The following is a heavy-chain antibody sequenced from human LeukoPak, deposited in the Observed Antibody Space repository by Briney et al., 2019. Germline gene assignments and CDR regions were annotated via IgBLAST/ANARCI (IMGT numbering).Heavy chain of an antibody. V-gene: IGHV4-34*01. Sequence: SETLSLTCAVYGGSFSGYYWSWIRQPPGKGLEWIGEINHSGSTNYNPSLKSRVTIPEDTSNNQFSLKLSSVTAADTAVYYCARGYFFGYYYMDVWGKGTTVTVSS. D-gene: IGHD2/OR15-2a*01. CDR2: INHSGST. CDR1: GGSFSGYY. CDR3: ARGYFFGYYYMDV. J-gene: IGHJ6*03.